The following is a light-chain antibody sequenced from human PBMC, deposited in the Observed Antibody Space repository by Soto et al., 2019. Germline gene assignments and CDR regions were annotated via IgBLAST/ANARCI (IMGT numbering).Light chain of an antibody. CDR2: HAS. Sequence: IVMTQSPGTLSVPPWERSTVSCMASQSVSSNLAWYQQKPGQAPRLLIYHASTRATGIPARFSGSGSGTEFTLPISRLEPEDFAVYYCQQYGTSPQTFGQGTKVDIK. CDR3: QQYGTSPQT. J-gene: IGKJ1*01. CDR1: QSVSSN. V-gene: IGKV3D-15*01.